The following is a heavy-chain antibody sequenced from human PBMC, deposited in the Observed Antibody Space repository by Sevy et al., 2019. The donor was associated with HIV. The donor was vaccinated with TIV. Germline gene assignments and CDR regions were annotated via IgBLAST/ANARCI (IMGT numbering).Heavy chain of an antibody. Sequence: GGSLRLSCAASGFTFSSYGMHWVRQAPGKGLEWVAVIWYDGSNKYYADSVKGRFTISRDNSKNTLYLQMNSLRAEDTVVYYCAGDERLWGTPSSGYYYTGLAFDYWGQGTLVTVSS. CDR3: AGDERLWGTPSSGYYYTGLAFDY. CDR1: GFTFSSYG. J-gene: IGHJ4*02. V-gene: IGHV3-33*01. D-gene: IGHD3-22*01. CDR2: IWYDGSNK.